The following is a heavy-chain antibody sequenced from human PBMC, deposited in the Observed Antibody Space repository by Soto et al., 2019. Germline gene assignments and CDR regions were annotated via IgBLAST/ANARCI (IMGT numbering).Heavy chain of an antibody. CDR2: IYPGDSET. CDR3: ARPAGEYKAANHGFDP. D-gene: IGHD4-17*01. V-gene: IGHV5-51*07. Sequence: SVKTSYEAFVGKIATYWCARLHQKNGKGLEWMGIIYPGDSETLYNPSLQGQITISADRSTSTAYLQWSSLKASDSAMYYCARPAGEYKAANHGFDPWGQGTLVTVSS. CDR1: VGKIATYW. J-gene: IGHJ5*02.